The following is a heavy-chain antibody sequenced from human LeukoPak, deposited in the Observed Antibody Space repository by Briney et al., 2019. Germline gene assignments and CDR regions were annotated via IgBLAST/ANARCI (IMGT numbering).Heavy chain of an antibody. CDR3: ARQYYESSGYVDY. CDR2: IYYTGST. J-gene: IGHJ4*02. CDR1: GGPISSSNYY. Sequence: PSETLSLTCTVSGGPISSSNYYWGWIRQPPEKGLEWIGTIYYTGSTFYNPSLKSRVTISVDTPKNQFSLKLTSVTAADTAVYYCARQYYESSGYVDYWGQGYLVTVSS. V-gene: IGHV4-39*01. D-gene: IGHD3-22*01.